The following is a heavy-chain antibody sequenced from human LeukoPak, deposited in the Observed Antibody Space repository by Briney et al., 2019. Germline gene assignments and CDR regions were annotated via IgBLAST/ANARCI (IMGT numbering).Heavy chain of an antibody. Sequence: GGSLRLSCAASGFTFSSYDMHWVRQPTGKGLEWVSAIGSLGDTYYSGSVKGRFTISRENAKNSLYLQMNSLRAGDTAIYYCARASSGLDYWGQGSLATVSS. J-gene: IGHJ4*02. CDR3: ARASSGLDY. D-gene: IGHD3-22*01. V-gene: IGHV3-13*01. CDR1: GFTFSSYD. CDR2: IGSLGDT.